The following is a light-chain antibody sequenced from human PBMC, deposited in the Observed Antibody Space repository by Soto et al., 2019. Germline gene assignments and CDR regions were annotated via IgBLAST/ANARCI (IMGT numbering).Light chain of an antibody. Sequence: DIQMTQSPSSLSASVGDRVTITCQASQNINNYLNWYQQKPGRAPKLLIYDASNLEAGVPSRFRGGGLGTDFTFTIAPPQPENIATYYCQQYENLPPLGQGTRLE. CDR3: QQYENLPP. J-gene: IGKJ5*01. CDR1: QNINNY. V-gene: IGKV1-33*01. CDR2: DAS.